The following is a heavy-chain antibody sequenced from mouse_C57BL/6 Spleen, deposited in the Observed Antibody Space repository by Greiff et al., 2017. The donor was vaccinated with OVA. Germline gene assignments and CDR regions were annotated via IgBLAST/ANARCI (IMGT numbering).Heavy chain of an antibody. J-gene: IGHJ3*01. V-gene: IGHV14-1*01. CDR1: GFNIKDYY. D-gene: IGHD1-1*01. Sequence: EVQLQQSGAELVRPGASVKLSCTASGFNIKDYYMHWVKQRPEQGLEWIGRIDPEDGDTEYAPKFQGKATMTADTSSNTAYLQLSSLTSEDTAVYYCTTTTVVATRAYWGQGTLVTVSA. CDR3: TTTTVVATRAY. CDR2: IDPEDGDT.